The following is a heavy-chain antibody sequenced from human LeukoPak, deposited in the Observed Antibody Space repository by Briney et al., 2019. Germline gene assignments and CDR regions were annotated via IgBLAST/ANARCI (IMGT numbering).Heavy chain of an antibody. J-gene: IGHJ4*02. CDR2: ISFDGNLR. V-gene: IGHV3-30*18. Sequence: PGGSLRLSCAASGFTFSNYGMHWVRQAPGKGLEWVAVISFDGNLRYYTDSAKGRFTISRDNSRNTLFLQMNSLRPEDTALYYCAKEGTVQISTWYDNWGQGTLVTVSS. CDR3: AKEGTVQISTWYDN. CDR1: GFTFSNYG. D-gene: IGHD6-13*01.